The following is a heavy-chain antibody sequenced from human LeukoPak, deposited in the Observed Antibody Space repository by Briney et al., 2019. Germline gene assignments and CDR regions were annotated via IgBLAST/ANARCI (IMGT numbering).Heavy chain of an antibody. CDR2: SGGST. V-gene: IGHV3-23*01. CDR3: VPPPPRVVSATAPRSD. J-gene: IGHJ4*02. Sequence: SGGSTYYADSVKGRFTISRDNSKNTLYLQMSNLRAEDTAVYYCVPPPPRVVSATAPRSDWGQGTLVTVSS. D-gene: IGHD2-21*01.